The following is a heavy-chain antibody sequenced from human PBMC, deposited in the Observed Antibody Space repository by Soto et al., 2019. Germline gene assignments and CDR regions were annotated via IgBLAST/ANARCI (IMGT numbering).Heavy chain of an antibody. V-gene: IGHV1-46*01. J-gene: IGHJ4*02. CDR1: GDTFTDYY. CDR3: ARGGHVVVVTAALGY. CDR2: VNPSGGHT. D-gene: IGHD2-21*02. Sequence: QVQLVQSGAEVKKPGASVKVSCKASGDTFTDYYIHWVRQAPGQGLEWMGTVNPSGGHTTYAQHFLGRMTMTRDTSTSTLDMELTSLTSEDTAIYQCARGGHVVVVTAALGYWGQGTLVTVSS.